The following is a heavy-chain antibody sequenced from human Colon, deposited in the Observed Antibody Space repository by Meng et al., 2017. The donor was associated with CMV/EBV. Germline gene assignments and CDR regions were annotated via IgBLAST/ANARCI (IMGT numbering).Heavy chain of an antibody. J-gene: IGHJ4*02. V-gene: IGHV4-59*01. Sequence: SETLSLTCSVSGDSSGSYYWSWIRQPPGKGLEWIGYVSYTGSATYNPAFQSRVTISVTKTASQFSLKLTSVTAADSAVYYCARAQTVIPELFDTWGQGTLVTVSS. CDR3: ARAQTVIPELFDT. D-gene: IGHD2/OR15-2a*01. CDR1: GDSSGSYY. CDR2: VSYTGSA.